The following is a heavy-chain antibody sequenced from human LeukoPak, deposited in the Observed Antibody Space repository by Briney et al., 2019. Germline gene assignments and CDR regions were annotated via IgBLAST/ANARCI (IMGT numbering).Heavy chain of an antibody. CDR3: AKGRAGNYYYDSSDY. CDR2: ISGSGSST. D-gene: IGHD3-22*01. Sequence: GGSLRLSCAASGFTFSSYGMSWVRQAPGKGLEWVSAISGSGSSTYYAASVKGRFTISRDNSKNTLYLQVNSLRAEDTAVYYCAKGRAGNYYYDSSDYWGQGTLVTVSS. V-gene: IGHV3-23*01. J-gene: IGHJ4*02. CDR1: GFTFSSYG.